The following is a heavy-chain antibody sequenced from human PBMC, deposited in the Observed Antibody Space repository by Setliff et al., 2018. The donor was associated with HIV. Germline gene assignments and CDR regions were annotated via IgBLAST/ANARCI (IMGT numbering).Heavy chain of an antibody. D-gene: IGHD3-3*01. V-gene: IGHV4-61*09. CDR1: GASVASGDSY. J-gene: IGHJ4*02. CDR3: ARDRFGVPAND. Sequence: TLSLTCTVSGASVASGDSYWSWIRLPAGKGLEWIGHVHTNVRTNYHPSLNSRVTISADISKNEFSLNLRSVTAADTAVYFCARDRFGVPANDWGQGILVTVSS. CDR2: VHTNVRT.